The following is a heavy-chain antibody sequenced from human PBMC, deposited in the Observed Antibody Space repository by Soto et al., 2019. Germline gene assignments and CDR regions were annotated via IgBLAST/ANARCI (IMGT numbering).Heavy chain of an antibody. CDR1: VYTFPSKG. CDR3: ARDEGYKWNYGGSWFDP. J-gene: IGHJ5*02. V-gene: IGHV1-18*01. Sequence: QVQLVQSGAEVKKPGAQWKVSGRASVYTFPSKGISGFRQAPGQGLEWMGGISAYNGNTNYAQKLQGRVTMTTDTSTSTAYMELRSLRSDDTAVYYCARDEGYKWNYGGSWFDPWGQGTLVTVSS. D-gene: IGHD1-7*01. CDR2: ISAYNGNT.